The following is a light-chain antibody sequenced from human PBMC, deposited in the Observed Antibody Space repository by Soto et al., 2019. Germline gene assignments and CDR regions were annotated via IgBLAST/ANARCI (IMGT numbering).Light chain of an antibody. CDR3: PQRSNWPPT. J-gene: IGKJ2*01. Sequence: EIVLTQSPATLSLSPGERATLSCRASQSVSSYLAWYQQKPGQAPRLLIYDASNRATGIPARFSGSGSGTDLTLTNSSLAPEDFAVYYCPQRSNWPPTFGQGTKLEIK. CDR1: QSVSSY. CDR2: DAS. V-gene: IGKV3-11*01.